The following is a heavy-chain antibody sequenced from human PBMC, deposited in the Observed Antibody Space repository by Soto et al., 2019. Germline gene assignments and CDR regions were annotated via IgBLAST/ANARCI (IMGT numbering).Heavy chain of an antibody. V-gene: IGHV1-58*01. CDR3: ASTSPYSSSSVYFDY. Sequence: SVKVSCKASGFTFTSSAVQWVRQARGQRLEWIGWIVVGSGNTNYAQKFQERVTITRDMSTSTAYMELSSLRSEDTAVYYCASTSPYSSSSVYFDYWGQGTLVTVSS. D-gene: IGHD6-6*01. CDR1: GFTFTSSA. CDR2: IVVGSGNT. J-gene: IGHJ4*02.